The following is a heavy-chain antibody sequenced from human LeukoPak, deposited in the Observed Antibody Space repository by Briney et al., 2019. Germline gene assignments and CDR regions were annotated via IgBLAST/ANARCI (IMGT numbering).Heavy chain of an antibody. V-gene: IGHV3-74*01. CDR1: GFTFTTFW. D-gene: IGHD3-10*01. CDR2: ISNDGSST. CDR3: AKSPFTMVLGERGNWFDP. J-gene: IGHJ5*02. Sequence: GGSLRLSCATSGFTFTTFWMHWVRHAPGKGLVWVSRISNDGSSTNYADSVKGRLTISRDNSKHTLYLQMNSLRAEDTAVYYGAKSPFTMVLGERGNWFDPWGQGTLVTVSS.